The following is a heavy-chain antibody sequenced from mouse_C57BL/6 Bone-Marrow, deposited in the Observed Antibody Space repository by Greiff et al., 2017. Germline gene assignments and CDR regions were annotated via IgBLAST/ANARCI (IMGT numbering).Heavy chain of an antibody. CDR2: ISSGSSTI. CDR1: GFTFSDYG. Sequence: EVHLVESGGGLVKPGGSLKLSCAASGFTFSDYGMHWVRQAPEKGLEWVAYISSGSSTIYYADTVKGRFTISRDNAKNTLFLQMTSLRSEDTAMYYCARKAYYGNYDAMDYWGQGTSVTVSS. CDR3: ARKAYYGNYDAMDY. V-gene: IGHV5-17*01. D-gene: IGHD2-10*01. J-gene: IGHJ4*01.